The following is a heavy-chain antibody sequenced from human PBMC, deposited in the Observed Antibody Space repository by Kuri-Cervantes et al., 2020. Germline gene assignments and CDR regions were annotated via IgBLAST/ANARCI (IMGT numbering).Heavy chain of an antibody. CDR3: ARGLYSSGWYQY. Sequence: GSLRFSCTVSGGSISTYFWSWIRQPPGKGLEWMGYIYYSGSTHYNPSLKSRVTISVDTSKIQFSLKLSSVTAADTAVYYCARGLYSSGWYQYWGQGTLVTVSS. J-gene: IGHJ4*02. CDR1: GGSISTYF. CDR2: IYYSGST. V-gene: IGHV4-59*01. D-gene: IGHD6-19*01.